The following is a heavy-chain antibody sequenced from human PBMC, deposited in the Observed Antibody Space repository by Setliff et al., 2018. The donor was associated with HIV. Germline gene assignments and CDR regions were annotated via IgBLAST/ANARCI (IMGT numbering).Heavy chain of an antibody. V-gene: IGHV1-3*01. Sequence: ASVKVSCKASGYTFTTYAIHWVRQAPGQRLEWMGWINAGNGDTKYSQKFQGRFTITRDTSASTAYMELSSLRAEDTAVYYCARENNWRLDYWGQGTLVTVSS. CDR3: ARENNWRLDY. J-gene: IGHJ4*02. D-gene: IGHD1-1*01. CDR2: INAGNGDT. CDR1: GYTFTTYA.